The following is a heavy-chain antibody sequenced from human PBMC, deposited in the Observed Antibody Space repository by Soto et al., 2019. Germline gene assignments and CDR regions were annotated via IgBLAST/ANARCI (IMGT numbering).Heavy chain of an antibody. CDR2: IYHSGTT. V-gene: IGHV4-38-2*02. CDR1: GDSITSIYH. CDR3: ARDFGYSYGAFDY. Sequence: SETLSLTCAVSGDSITSIYHWAWIRQPPGRGLEWIASIYHSGTTYYTPSLKSRVTISVDTSKNQFSLNLSSVTAADTAVYYCARDFGYSYGAFDYWGQGTLVTVSS. D-gene: IGHD5-18*01. J-gene: IGHJ4*02.